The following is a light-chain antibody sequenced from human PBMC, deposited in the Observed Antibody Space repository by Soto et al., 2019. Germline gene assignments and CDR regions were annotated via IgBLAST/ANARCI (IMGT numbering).Light chain of an antibody. CDR3: QSYDSSLSGWGV. Sequence: QSVLTQPPSVSGAPGQRVTISCTGSSSNIGAGYDVHWYQQLPGTAPKLLIYGNSNRPSGVPDRFSGSKSGTSASLAITGLQAEDVADYYSQSYDSSLSGWGVFGGGTKVTVL. CDR2: GNS. V-gene: IGLV1-40*01. CDR1: SSNIGAGYD. J-gene: IGLJ3*02.